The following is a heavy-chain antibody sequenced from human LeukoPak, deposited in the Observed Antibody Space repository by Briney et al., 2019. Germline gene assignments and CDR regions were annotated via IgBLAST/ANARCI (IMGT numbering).Heavy chain of an antibody. V-gene: IGHV4-31*03. D-gene: IGHD2-2*01. CDR2: IYYSGST. Sequence: PSETLSLTCSVSGGSISSGGYYWTWIRQRPGKGLEWIGYIYYSGSTYYNPSLKSRLIISLDTSKNQFSLKLSSVTAAGSALYYCARASSPGYYFDYWGQGTLVTVSS. J-gene: IGHJ4*02. CDR3: ARASSPGYYFDY. CDR1: GGSISSGGYY.